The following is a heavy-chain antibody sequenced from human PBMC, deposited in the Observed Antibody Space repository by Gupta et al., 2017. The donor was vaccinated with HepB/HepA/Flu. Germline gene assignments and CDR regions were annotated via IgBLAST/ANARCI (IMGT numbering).Heavy chain of an antibody. J-gene: IGHJ6*02. CDR2: ISGSGGRT. V-gene: IGHV3-23*01. CDR3: AKPPPASTGWNNDYYYFYALDV. D-gene: IGHD6-19*01. CDR1: GLIFTNYA. Sequence: EVQLLESGGGLVQPGGSLRLSCAAYGLIFTNYAMTCVRHPPGKGLEWVSSISGSGGRTYYADSVKGRFTISRDNARNTLDLQRNSLRVDDTAVYYCAKPPPASTGWNNDYYYFYALDVWGQGTTVTVSS.